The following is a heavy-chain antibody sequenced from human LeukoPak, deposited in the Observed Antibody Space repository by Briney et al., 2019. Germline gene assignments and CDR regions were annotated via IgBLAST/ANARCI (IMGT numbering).Heavy chain of an antibody. D-gene: IGHD3-9*01. Sequence: ASVKVSCKASGYTFTGYYMHWVRQAPGQGLEWMGWINPNSGGTNYAQKFQGRVTITADESTSTAYMELSSLRSEDTAVYYCARGNVLTGYHKYFQHWGQGTLVTVSS. CDR3: ARGNVLTGYHKYFQH. J-gene: IGHJ1*01. CDR2: INPNSGGT. V-gene: IGHV1-2*02. CDR1: GYTFTGYY.